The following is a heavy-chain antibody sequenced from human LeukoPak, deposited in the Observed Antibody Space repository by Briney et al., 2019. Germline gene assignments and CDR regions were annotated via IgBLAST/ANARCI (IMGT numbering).Heavy chain of an antibody. CDR2: ISWDGGST. CDR1: GFTFDDYT. D-gene: IGHD6-13*01. CDR3: AKDIRAAAGYSYLDY. Sequence: GGSLRLSCAASGFTFDDYTMHWVRQAPGKGLGWVSLISWDGGSTYYADSVKGRFTISRDNSKNSLYLQMNSLRTEDTALYYCAKDIRAAAGYSYLDYWGQGTLVTVSS. J-gene: IGHJ4*02. V-gene: IGHV3-43*01.